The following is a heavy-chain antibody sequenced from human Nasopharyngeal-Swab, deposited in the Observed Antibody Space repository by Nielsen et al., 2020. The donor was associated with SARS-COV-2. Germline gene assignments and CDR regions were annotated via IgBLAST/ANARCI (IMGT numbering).Heavy chain of an antibody. CDR3: ANRRGSSWHPYCFDF. CDR2: ISGRGGGT. V-gene: IGHV3-23*01. CDR1: GFTFSSHD. Sequence: GGSLRLSCAASGFTFSSHDMTWVRQAPGKGLEWVSTISGRGGGTYYADSVKGRFTVSRDNSENTLYLQMNSLRAEDTAVYYCANRRGSSWHPYCFDFWGQGTLVTVSS. J-gene: IGHJ4*02. D-gene: IGHD6-13*01.